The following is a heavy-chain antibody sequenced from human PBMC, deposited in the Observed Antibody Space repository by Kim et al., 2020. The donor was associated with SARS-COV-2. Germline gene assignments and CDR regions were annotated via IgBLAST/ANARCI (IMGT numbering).Heavy chain of an antibody. CDR3: AKDSRAFGGNPYYFDY. V-gene: IGHV3-23*01. D-gene: IGHD2-15*01. CDR1: GFTFNNYA. Sequence: GGSLRLSCAASGFTFNNYAMTWVRRAPGKGLEWVSSISSSGETTYYAGSVKGRFTVSRDNSKDSLYLQMNRLRVEDTAVYYCAKDSRAFGGNPYYFDYWG. CDR2: ISSSGETT. J-gene: IGHJ4*01.